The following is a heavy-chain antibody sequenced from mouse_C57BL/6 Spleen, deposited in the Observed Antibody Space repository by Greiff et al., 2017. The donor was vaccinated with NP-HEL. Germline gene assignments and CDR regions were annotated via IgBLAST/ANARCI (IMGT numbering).Heavy chain of an antibody. V-gene: IGHV1-72*01. CDR1: GYTFTSYW. Sequence: QVQLQQSGAELVKPGASVKLSCTASGYTFTSYWMHWVKQRPGRGLEWIGSIDPNSGGTKYNENFKSKATLTVYKPSSTASMQLSRLTSEDSAVYCCARHSSGYWFADWGKGTLVTVSA. J-gene: IGHJ3*01. CDR2: IDPNSGGT. CDR3: ARHSSGYWFAD. D-gene: IGHD3-2*02.